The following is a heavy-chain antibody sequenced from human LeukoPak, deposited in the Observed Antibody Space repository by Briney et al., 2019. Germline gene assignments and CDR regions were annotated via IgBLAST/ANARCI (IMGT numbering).Heavy chain of an antibody. CDR2: IKEDGSEK. D-gene: IGHD3-3*01. CDR3: ATGWSHHDY. Sequence: GGSLRLSCAASGFTFSRYWMSWVRQAPGKGLEWVANIKEDGSEKYSVDSVKGRFTISRDNTKNSLFLEMNSLGAEDTAVYYCATGWSHHDYWGQGTLVTVSS. V-gene: IGHV3-7*01. J-gene: IGHJ4*02. CDR1: GFTFSRYW.